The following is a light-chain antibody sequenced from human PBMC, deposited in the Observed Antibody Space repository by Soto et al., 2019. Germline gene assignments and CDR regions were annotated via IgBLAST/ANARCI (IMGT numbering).Light chain of an antibody. V-gene: IGKV3-20*01. J-gene: IGKJ1*01. CDR2: DAS. Sequence: ILMTQSPATLSVSPGEIATLSFRASQSVSSNLAWYHQRPGQAPRLLIYDASRRATGIPDRFSGSGSGTDFSLTISRLEPEDFAVYYCQHYDSARWTFGLGTKVDIK. CDR1: QSVSSN. CDR3: QHYDSARWT.